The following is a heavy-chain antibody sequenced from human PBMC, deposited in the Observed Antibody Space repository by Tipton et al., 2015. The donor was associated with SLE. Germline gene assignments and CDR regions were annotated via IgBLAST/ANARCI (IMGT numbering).Heavy chain of an antibody. CDR3: ARHGPPGLGRNWFDP. CDR2: IYYSGSA. CDR1: GGSISSSSYY. J-gene: IGHJ5*02. Sequence: TLSLTCTVSGGSISSSSYYWGWIRQPPGKGLQWIGSIYYSGSAYYNPSLKSRVTISVTTFKNQFSLKLSSVTAADTAVYYCARHGPPGLGRNWFDPWGQGTLVTVSS. D-gene: IGHD7-27*01. V-gene: IGHV4-39*01.